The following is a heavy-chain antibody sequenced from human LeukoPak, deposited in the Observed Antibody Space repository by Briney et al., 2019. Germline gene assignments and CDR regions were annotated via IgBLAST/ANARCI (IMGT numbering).Heavy chain of an antibody. CDR1: GFTFSSYS. D-gene: IGHD4-23*01. CDR3: ARDRRGGTTVVT. Sequence: GGSLRLSCAASGFTFSSYSMNWVRQAPGKGLEWVSSISSSSSYIYYADPVKGRFTISRDNAKNSLYLQMNSLRAEDTAVYYCARDRRGGTTVVTWGQGTLVTVSS. V-gene: IGHV3-21*01. J-gene: IGHJ4*02. CDR2: ISSSSSYI.